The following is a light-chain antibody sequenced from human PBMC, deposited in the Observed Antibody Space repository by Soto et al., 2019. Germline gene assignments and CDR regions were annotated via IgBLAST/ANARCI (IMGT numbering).Light chain of an antibody. CDR1: QGIGNF. CDR2: AAS. J-gene: IGKJ4*01. CDR3: HRYNSFPLT. V-gene: IGKV1-27*01. Sequence: DIEMTQSPSSLSASVGDRVTISCRASQGIGNFLAWYQHKQGNVPKLLICAASTLQSGGPSRFSGSGSGTDFTLTISDLQPEDVATYFCHRYNSFPLTFGGGTKVDIK.